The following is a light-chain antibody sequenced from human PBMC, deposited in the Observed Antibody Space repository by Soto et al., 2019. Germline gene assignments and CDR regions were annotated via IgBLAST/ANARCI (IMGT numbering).Light chain of an antibody. CDR1: QSISSW. V-gene: IGKV1-5*03. J-gene: IGKJ1*01. CDR2: KAS. Sequence: DIQMTQSPSTLSASVGDRVTITCRASQSISSWLAWDQQKPGKAPKLLIYKASSLESGVTSRFGGSGSGTEFTLTIRSLQPDDFATYYCQRYNNLWTCGPGTKVEIK. CDR3: QRYNNLWT.